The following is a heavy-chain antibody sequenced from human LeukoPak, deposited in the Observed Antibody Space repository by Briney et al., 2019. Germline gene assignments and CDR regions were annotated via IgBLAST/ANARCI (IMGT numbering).Heavy chain of an antibody. D-gene: IGHD2-21*02. CDR3: ARAGGDAYYYYYGMDV. CDR1: GGSISSYY. J-gene: IGHJ6*02. Sequence: SETLSLTCTVSGGSISSYYCSWIRQPPGKGLEWIGYIYYSGSTNYNPSLKSRVTISVDTSKNQFSLKLSSVTAADTAVYYCARAGGDAYYYYYGMDVWGQGTTVTVSS. V-gene: IGHV4-59*08. CDR2: IYYSGST.